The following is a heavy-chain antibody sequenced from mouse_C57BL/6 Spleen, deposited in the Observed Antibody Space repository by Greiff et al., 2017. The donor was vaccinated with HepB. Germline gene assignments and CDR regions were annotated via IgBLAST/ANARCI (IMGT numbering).Heavy chain of an antibody. CDR2: IYPGDGDT. J-gene: IGHJ2*01. CDR3: ARSGFITTVLDY. V-gene: IGHV1-80*01. D-gene: IGHD1-1*01. Sequence: VQVVESGAELVKPGASVKISCKASGYAFSSYWMNWVKQRPGKGLEWIGQIYPGDGDTNYNGKFKGKATLTADKSSSTAYMQLSSLTSEDSAVYFCARSGFITTVLDYWGQGTTLTVSS. CDR1: GYAFSSYW.